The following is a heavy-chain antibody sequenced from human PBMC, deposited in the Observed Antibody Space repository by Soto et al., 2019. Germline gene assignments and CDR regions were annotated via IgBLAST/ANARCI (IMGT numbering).Heavy chain of an antibody. CDR1: GGTFSSYA. J-gene: IGHJ6*02. D-gene: IGHD3-22*01. V-gene: IGHV1-69*01. Sequence: QVQLVQSGAEVKKPGSSVKVSCKASGGTFSSYAISWVRQAPGQGLEWMGGIIPIFGTANYAQKFQGRVTITADESTSTAYMELSSLRSEDTAVYYCASCDYYDSSGYYYYYYGMDVWGQGTTVTVSS. CDR3: ASCDYYDSSGYYYYYYGMDV. CDR2: IIPIFGTA.